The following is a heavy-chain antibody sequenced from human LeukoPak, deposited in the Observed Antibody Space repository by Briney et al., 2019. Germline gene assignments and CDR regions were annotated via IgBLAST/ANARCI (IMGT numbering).Heavy chain of an antibody. CDR1: GGSISSTDYY. V-gene: IGHV4-30-2*01. J-gene: IGHJ3*01. CDR2: ISHSGGT. CDR3: ARGHIAVGPAAKKDALDF. D-gene: IGHD6-19*01. Sequence: PSQTLSLTCTVSGGSISSTDYYWTWIRQPPGKGLEWIGYISHSGGTYYNSSLLSRVSISLDRSKNQFFLTLRSVTAADTAVYFCARGHIAVGPAAKKDALDFWGQGTAVTVSS.